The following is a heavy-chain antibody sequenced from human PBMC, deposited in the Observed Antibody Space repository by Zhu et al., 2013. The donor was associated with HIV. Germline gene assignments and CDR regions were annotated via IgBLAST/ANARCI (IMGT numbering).Heavy chain of an antibody. CDR2: INPNSGGT. Sequence: QVQLVQSGAEVKKPGASVKVSCKASGYTFTTSGISWVRQAPGQGVEWMGWINPNSGGTNYAQKFQGRVTMTRDTSISTAYMELSRLRSDDTAVYYCARDPEIVTETYLNPHYFDTWGQGTLITVSS. CDR1: GYTFTTSG. CDR3: ARDPEIVTETYLNPHYFDT. D-gene: IGHD2-21*01. J-gene: IGHJ5*02. V-gene: IGHV1-2*02.